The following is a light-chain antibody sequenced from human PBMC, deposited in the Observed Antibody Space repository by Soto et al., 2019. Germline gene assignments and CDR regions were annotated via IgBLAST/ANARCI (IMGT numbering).Light chain of an antibody. CDR1: QSVSSD. J-gene: IGKJ1*01. CDR2: GAS. V-gene: IGKV3-15*01. Sequence: EIVMTQSPATLSVSPWERASLSCRASQSVSSDLACYQHKVGQAPTLLFYGASTRATGIPVRFSGSGSGTEFTLTISSRQSEDFPFYYCQRYNDWAWTLGQGTKLEIK. CDR3: QRYNDWAWT.